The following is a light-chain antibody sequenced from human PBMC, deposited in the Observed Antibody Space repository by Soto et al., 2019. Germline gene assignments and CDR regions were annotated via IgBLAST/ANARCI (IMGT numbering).Light chain of an antibody. CDR2: DAS. CDR3: QQSYSTPPT. CDR1: QDISNY. Sequence: DIQMTQSPSSLSASVGDRVTITCQASQDISNYLNWYQQKPGKAPKLLIYDASNLETGVPSRFSGSGSGTYFTFTISSLQPEDFATYYCQQSYSTPPTFGQGTKLEIK. J-gene: IGKJ2*01. V-gene: IGKV1-33*01.